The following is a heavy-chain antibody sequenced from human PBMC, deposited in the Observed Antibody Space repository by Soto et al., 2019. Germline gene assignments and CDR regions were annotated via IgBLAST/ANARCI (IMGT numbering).Heavy chain of an antibody. CDR1: GYTFTGYG. CDR3: VRVSDTAMVSVFDY. D-gene: IGHD5-18*01. Sequence: GASVKVSCKASGYTFTGYGISWVRQAPGQGLEWMGWISAYNGNTNYAQKLQGRVTMTTDTSTSTAYMELRSLRSDDTAVYYCVRVSDTAMVSVFDYWGQGTLVTVSS. J-gene: IGHJ4*02. V-gene: IGHV1-18*01. CDR2: ISAYNGNT.